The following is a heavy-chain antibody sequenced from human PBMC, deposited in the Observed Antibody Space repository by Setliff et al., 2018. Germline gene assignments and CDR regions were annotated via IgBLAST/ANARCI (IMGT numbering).Heavy chain of an antibody. CDR3: TVYNTGSSKDHY. V-gene: IGHV4-34*01. J-gene: IGHJ4*02. CDR2: INHSGGT. Sequence: SETLSLTCAVYGGSFSGYYWTWIRQPPGKGLEWIGEINHSGGTNYNPSLKSRVAMSIDMSDNQFSLRLKSVTAADTAVYYCTVYNTGSSKDHYWGQGTPVTVSS. D-gene: IGHD2-8*02. CDR1: GGSFSGYY.